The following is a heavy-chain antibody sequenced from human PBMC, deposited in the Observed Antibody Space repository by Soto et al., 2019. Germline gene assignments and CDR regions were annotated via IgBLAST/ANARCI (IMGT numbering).Heavy chain of an antibody. CDR1: GFIFSSSW. V-gene: IGHV3-7*01. D-gene: IGHD6-19*01. Sequence: EFKVVESGGGLVQPGGSLRLSCAASGFIFSSSWMSWVRQAPGRRLEWVAYIKQDGSEEHYVDSVKGRFTISRDNAKNLIDLQMNSLRGEDKAIYYCGKGGWFPDSWGQGTLVTVSS. CDR2: IKQDGSEE. J-gene: IGHJ4*02. CDR3: GKGGWFPDS.